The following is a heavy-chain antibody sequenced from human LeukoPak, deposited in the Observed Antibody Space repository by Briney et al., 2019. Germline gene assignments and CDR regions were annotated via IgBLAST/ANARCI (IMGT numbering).Heavy chain of an antibody. CDR2: IGGSGGST. V-gene: IGHV3-23*01. CDR3: AKDRGIAVAGADFDY. Sequence: GSLRLSCAASGFTFSSYAMSWVRQAPGKGLEWVSAIGGSGGSTYYADSVKGRFTISRDNSKNTLYLQMNSLRAEDTAVYYCAKDRGIAVAGADFDYWGQGTLVTVSS. CDR1: GFTFSSYA. D-gene: IGHD6-19*01. J-gene: IGHJ4*02.